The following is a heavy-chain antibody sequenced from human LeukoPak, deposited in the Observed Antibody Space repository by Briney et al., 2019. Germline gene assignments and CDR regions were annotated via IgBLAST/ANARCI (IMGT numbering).Heavy chain of an antibody. J-gene: IGHJ4*02. CDR1: GYTFTGYY. CDR2: INPNTGVT. V-gene: IGHV1-2*02. CDR3: ARDPGGSNTWYYFDY. Sequence: ASVKVSCKASGYTFTGYYIHWVRQAPGQGLEWMGWINPNTGVTHYGQKFQGRVTMSRDTSISTAYMELSWVTSDDTAVFYCARDPGGSNTWYYFDYWGQGTLVTVSS. D-gene: IGHD6-13*01.